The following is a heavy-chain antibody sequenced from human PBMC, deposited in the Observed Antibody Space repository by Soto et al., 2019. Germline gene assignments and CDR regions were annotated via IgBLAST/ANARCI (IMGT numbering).Heavy chain of an antibody. V-gene: IGHV4-31*03. CDR2: IHYSGDT. CDR3: ARAAVAYCGGDCYSPFDY. Sequence: SETLSLTCTVSGGSISIGTYYWSWIRQHPGKGLEWIGYIHYSGDTYYNPSLKSRVTMSVDTSKTHFSLKLSSVTAADTAVYYRARAAVAYCGGDCYSPFDYLGQGTLVTVSS. D-gene: IGHD2-21*02. CDR1: GGSISIGTYY. J-gene: IGHJ4*02.